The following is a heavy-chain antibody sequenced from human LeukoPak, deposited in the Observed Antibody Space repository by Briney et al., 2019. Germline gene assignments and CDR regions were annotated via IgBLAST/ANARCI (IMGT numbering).Heavy chain of an antibody. V-gene: IGHV3-33*01. CDR2: IWYDGSNK. Sequence: GGSLRLSCAASGFTFSSYGMHWVRQAPGKGLEWVAVIWYDGSNKYYADSVKGRFTISRDNSMNTLYLQMNSLRAEDTAVYYCARDYYDSSGYCDYWGQGTLVTVSS. CDR1: GFTFSSYG. J-gene: IGHJ4*02. CDR3: ARDYYDSSGYCDY. D-gene: IGHD3-22*01.